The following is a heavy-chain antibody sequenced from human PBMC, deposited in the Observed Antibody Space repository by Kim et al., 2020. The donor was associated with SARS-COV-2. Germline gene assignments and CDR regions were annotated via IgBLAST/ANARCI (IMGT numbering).Heavy chain of an antibody. D-gene: IGHD6-19*01. CDR1: GLTFGDYW. CDR2: IRADGSET. Sequence: GGSLRLSCAASGLTFGDYWVNWVRQAPGKGLEWVANIRADGSETNYVDSVKGRFTLSRDNAKNLVFLEVNTLTAEDSAVYFCAAGRGWLIAFWGQGTLVTVSS. J-gene: IGHJ4*02. CDR3: AAGRGWLIAF. V-gene: IGHV3-7*05.